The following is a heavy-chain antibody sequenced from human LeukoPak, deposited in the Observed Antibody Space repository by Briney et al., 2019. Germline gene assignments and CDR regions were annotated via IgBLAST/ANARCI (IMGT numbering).Heavy chain of an antibody. CDR2: IGSTSSTT. J-gene: IGHJ1*01. V-gene: IGHV3-48*04. Sequence: PGGSLRLSCAASGFTFDSYSMNWVRQAPGKGLEWVSYIGSTSSTTYYADSVKGRFTISRDNSKNSLYLQMDSLRAEDTAVYYCATYSSLNRREFQYWGQGTLLTVSS. D-gene: IGHD3-22*01. CDR1: GFTFDSYS. CDR3: ATYSSLNRREFQY.